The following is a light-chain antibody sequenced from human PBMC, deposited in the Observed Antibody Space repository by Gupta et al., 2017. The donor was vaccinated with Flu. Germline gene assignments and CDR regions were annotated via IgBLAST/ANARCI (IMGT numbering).Light chain of an antibody. Sequence: PSSLSASVGDRVTITCRASQDISDYLAWYQQKPGKVTKLLIFAASTLHSGVPSRFSGSGSGTDFTLTISSLQPEDAAIYYCQKYDIVPLTFGGWTKVEIK. J-gene: IGKJ4*01. CDR1: QDISDY. V-gene: IGKV1-27*01. CDR2: AAS. CDR3: QKYDIVPLT.